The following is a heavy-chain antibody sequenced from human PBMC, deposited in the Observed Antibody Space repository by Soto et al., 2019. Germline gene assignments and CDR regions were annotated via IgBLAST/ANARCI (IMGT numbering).Heavy chain of an antibody. CDR2: IGSVGGDT. Sequence: EVQLLESGGGLVQPGGSLRLSCAASGFTFRNFAMTWVRQAPGKRLEWVSTIGSVGGDTYYADSVKGRFTISRDDSKNTLSLQMNSLSAEDTAIYFCAKDMVNANSVWDPFDIWGQGTKVTVAS. V-gene: IGHV3-23*01. CDR1: GFTFRNFA. CDR3: AKDMVNANSVWDPFDI. D-gene: IGHD2-8*01. J-gene: IGHJ3*02.